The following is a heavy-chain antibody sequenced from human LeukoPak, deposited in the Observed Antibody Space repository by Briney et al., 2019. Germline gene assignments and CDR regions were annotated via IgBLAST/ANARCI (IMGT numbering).Heavy chain of an antibody. Sequence: RAGGSLRLSCAASGFTFSNYGMTGVRQAPGKGREWVSGISAYGDSTNYADSVKGRFTISRDNSKNTLYLEVNSLRAEDTALYYCAKSGYSSGEWEYWDQGTLVTVSS. CDR1: GFTFSNYG. CDR2: ISAYGDST. CDR3: AKSGYSSGEWEY. D-gene: IGHD6-19*01. V-gene: IGHV3-23*01. J-gene: IGHJ4*02.